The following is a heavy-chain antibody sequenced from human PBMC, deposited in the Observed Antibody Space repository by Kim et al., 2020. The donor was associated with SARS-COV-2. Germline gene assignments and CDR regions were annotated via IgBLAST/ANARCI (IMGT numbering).Heavy chain of an antibody. V-gene: IGHV3-48*02. J-gene: IGHJ4*02. CDR3: ARDALYNWNYVGFDY. Sequence: DSVKGRFTISRDNAKNSLYLQMNSLRDEDTAVYYCARDALYNWNYVGFDYWGQGTLVTVSS. D-gene: IGHD1-7*01.